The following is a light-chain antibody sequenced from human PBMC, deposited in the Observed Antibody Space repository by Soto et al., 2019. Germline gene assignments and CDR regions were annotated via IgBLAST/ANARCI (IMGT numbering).Light chain of an antibody. J-gene: IGLJ2*01. Sequence: QSVLTQPPSASGTPGQRVTISCSGSSSNIGSNYVYWYQQLPGTAPKLLIYRNNQRPSGVPDRFSGSKSGTSASLAISGLRSDDEADYYCAAWDDSLSGPVFGVGTQLTVL. CDR2: RNN. CDR3: AAWDDSLSGPV. V-gene: IGLV1-47*01. CDR1: SSNIGSNY.